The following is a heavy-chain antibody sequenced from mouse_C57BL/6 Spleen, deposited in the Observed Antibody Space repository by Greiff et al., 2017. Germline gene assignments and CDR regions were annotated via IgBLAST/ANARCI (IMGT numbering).Heavy chain of an antibody. Sequence: EVQLVEPGTVLARPGASVKMSCKTSGYTFTSYWMHWVKQRPGQGLEWIGAIYPGNSDTSYNHKFKGKAKLTAVTSASTAYMELSSLTTEDSAVYYCTRGGDSSGPWFAYWCQVTLVTVSA. CDR2: IYPGNSDT. J-gene: IGHJ3*01. V-gene: IGHV1-5*01. CDR3: TRGGDSSGPWFAY. D-gene: IGHD3-2*02. CDR1: GYTFTSYW.